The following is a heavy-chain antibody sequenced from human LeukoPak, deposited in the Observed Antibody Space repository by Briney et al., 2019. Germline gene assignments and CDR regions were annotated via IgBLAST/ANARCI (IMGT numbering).Heavy chain of an antibody. J-gene: IGHJ4*02. D-gene: IGHD1-1*01. V-gene: IGHV3-48*02. CDR3: ARSGNYDC. Sequence: GGSLRLSCAASGFTFSSYSMSWVRQAPGKGLEWVSYISSTSSTIYYADSVKGRFTISRDNAKNSLYLQMTSLRDENTALYYCARSGNYDCWGQGTLVTVSS. CDR2: ISSTSSTI. CDR1: GFTFSSYS.